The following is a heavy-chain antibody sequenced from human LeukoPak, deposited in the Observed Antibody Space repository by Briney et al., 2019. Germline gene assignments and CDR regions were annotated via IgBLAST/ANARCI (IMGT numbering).Heavy chain of an antibody. J-gene: IGHJ4*02. CDR2: INPSGGST. CDR1: GYTFTSYY. Sequence: ASVKVSCKASGYTFTSYYMHWVRQAPGQGLEWMGIINPSGGSTSYAQKFQGRVTMTRDMSTSTVYMELSSLRSEDTAVYYCARGGDTFGGVIVTPFDYWGQGTLVTVSS. D-gene: IGHD3-16*02. V-gene: IGHV1-46*01. CDR3: ARGGDTFGGVIVTPFDY.